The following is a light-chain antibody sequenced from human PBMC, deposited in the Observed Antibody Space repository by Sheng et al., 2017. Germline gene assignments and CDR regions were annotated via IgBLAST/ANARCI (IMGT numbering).Light chain of an antibody. V-gene: IGLV1-51*01. J-gene: IGLJ2*01. Sequence: QSVLTQPPSVSAAPGQSVTISCSGSNSNVGNNYVAWYQHLPGTVPKLLIYDSTQRPSGIPDRFSGSSSGTSATLGITGLQTGDEADYYCGTWDSSLSAVVFGGGTKLTVL. CDR1: NSNVGNNY. CDR3: GTWDSSLSAVV. CDR2: DST.